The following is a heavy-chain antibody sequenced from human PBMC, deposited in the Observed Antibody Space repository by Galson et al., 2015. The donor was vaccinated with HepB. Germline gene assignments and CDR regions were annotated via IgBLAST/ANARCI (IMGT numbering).Heavy chain of an antibody. J-gene: IGHJ3*02. CDR2: IWYDGSNK. Sequence: SLRLSCAASGFTFSSYGMRWVRQAPGKGLEWVAVIWYDGSNKYYADSVKGRFTISRDNSKNTLYLQMNSLRAEDTAVYYCARDGANGDEAFDIWGQGTMVTVSS. V-gene: IGHV3-33*01. CDR3: ARDGANGDEAFDI. D-gene: IGHD2-8*01. CDR1: GFTFSSYG.